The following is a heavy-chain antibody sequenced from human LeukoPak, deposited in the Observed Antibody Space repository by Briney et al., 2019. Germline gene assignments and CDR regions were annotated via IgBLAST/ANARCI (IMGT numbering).Heavy chain of an antibody. Sequence: PGGSLRLSCAASGFTFSSNWMTWVRQAPGKGLEWVANIKQDGSDKYYVDSVKGRFTISRDNAKNSLYLQMNSLRAEDTGLYYCAASIAYRSSWFADYWGQGTLVTVSS. V-gene: IGHV3-7*02. J-gene: IGHJ4*02. D-gene: IGHD6-13*01. CDR1: GFTFSSNW. CDR2: IKQDGSDK. CDR3: AASIAYRSSWFADY.